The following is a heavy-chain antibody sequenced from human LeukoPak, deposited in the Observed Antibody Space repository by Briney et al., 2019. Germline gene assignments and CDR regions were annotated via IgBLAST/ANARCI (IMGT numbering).Heavy chain of an antibody. D-gene: IGHD3-9*01. CDR1: GGSFSGYY. CDR2: INHSGST. V-gene: IGHV4-34*01. CDR3: ARSPRVLRYFYGMDV. J-gene: IGHJ6*02. Sequence: SETLSLTCAVYGGSFSGYYWSWIRQPPGKGLEWIGEINHSGSTNYNPSLKSRVTISVDTSKNQFSLKLSSVTAADTTVYYCARSPRVLRYFYGMDVWGQGTTVTVSS.